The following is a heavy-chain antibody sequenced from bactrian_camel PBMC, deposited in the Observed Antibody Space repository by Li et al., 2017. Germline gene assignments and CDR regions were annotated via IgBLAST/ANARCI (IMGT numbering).Heavy chain of an antibody. CDR1: GYAYWYSNAC. CDR3: ATLAPVLVGGRLPS. CDR2: IYGPSGTT. J-gene: IGHJ4*01. D-gene: IGHD6*01. V-gene: IGHV3-2*01. Sequence: HVQLVESGGGSVQAGGSLRLSCAASGYAYWYSNACTAWFRQAPGKEREGVAHIYGPSGTTYYADSVKGRFTISRDNAKNTLYLQMYSLKTEDTAVYYCATLAPVLVGGRLPSWGQGTQVTVS.